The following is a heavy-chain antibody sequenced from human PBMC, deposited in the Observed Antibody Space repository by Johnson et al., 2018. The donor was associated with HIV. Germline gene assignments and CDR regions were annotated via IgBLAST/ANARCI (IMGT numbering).Heavy chain of an antibody. CDR3: TTAELGWTGLGAFDI. J-gene: IGHJ3*02. D-gene: IGHD3/OR15-3a*01. CDR2: IYDDGSNR. V-gene: IGHV3-33*08. CDR1: GFSFSSYG. Sequence: QVQLVESGGGVVQPGRSLRLSCAASGFSFSSYGIHWVRQAPGKGLEWVAVIYDDGSNRYYADSVKGRFTISRDNSKNTLYLQMNSLRAEDTAVYYCTTAELGWTGLGAFDIWGQGTMVTVSS.